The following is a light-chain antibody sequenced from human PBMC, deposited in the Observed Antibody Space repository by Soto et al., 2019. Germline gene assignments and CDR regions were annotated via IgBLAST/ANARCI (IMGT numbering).Light chain of an antibody. Sequence: QSVLTQPPSASGSPGQSVTISCTGTSTDVDAYNYVSWYQQHPGKAPKLMIYEVSKRPSGVPDRFSGSKSGNTASLTVPGLQAEDEADYYCSSYAGNNNYVFGTGTKLTVL. J-gene: IGLJ1*01. CDR1: STDVDAYNY. CDR2: EVS. CDR3: SSYAGNNNYV. V-gene: IGLV2-8*01.